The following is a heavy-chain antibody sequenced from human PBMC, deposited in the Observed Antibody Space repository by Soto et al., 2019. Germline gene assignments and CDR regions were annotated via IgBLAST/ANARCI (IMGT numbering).Heavy chain of an antibody. Sequence: GGSLRLSCAASGFTFSSYAMHWVRQAPGKGLEWVAVISYDGSNKYYADSVKGRFTISRDNSKNTLYLQMNSLRAEDTAVYYCARSTQWLVFEGSSSFDYWGQGTLVTVSS. CDR3: ARSTQWLVFEGSSSFDY. CDR2: ISYDGSNK. D-gene: IGHD6-19*01. J-gene: IGHJ4*02. CDR1: GFTFSSYA. V-gene: IGHV3-30-3*01.